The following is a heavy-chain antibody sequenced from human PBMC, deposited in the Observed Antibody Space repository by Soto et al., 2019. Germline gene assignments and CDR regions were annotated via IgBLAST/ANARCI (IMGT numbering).Heavy chain of an antibody. CDR1: GGTFSSYA. D-gene: IGHD3-3*01. J-gene: IGHJ6*02. Sequence: SSVKFSCKASGGTFSSYAISWVRQAPGQGLEWMGGIIPIFGTANYAQKFQGRVTITADESTSTAYMELSSLRSEDTAVYYCARDNRITIFGVVTYGMDVWGQGTTVTVSS. CDR3: ARDNRITIFGVVTYGMDV. V-gene: IGHV1-69*13. CDR2: IIPIFGTA.